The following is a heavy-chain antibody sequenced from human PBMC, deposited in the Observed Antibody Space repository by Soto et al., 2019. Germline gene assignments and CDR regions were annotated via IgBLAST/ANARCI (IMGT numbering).Heavy chain of an antibody. CDR2: IFSNDEK. CDR3: ARIPSGYFDWSDHGMDV. V-gene: IGHV2-26*01. Sequence: ESGPTLVNPTETLTLTCTVSGFSLSNARMGVSWIRQPPGKALEWLAHIFSNDEKSYSTSLKSRLTISKDTSKSQVVLTMTNMDPVDTATYYCARIPSGYFDWSDHGMDVWGQGTTVTASS. D-gene: IGHD3-9*01. CDR1: GFSLSNARMG. J-gene: IGHJ6*02.